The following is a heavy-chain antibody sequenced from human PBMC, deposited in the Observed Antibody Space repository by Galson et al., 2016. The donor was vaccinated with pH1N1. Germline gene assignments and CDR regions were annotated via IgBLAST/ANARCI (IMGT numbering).Heavy chain of an antibody. CDR1: GYIFTSDY. D-gene: IGHD7-27*01. CDR2: IDPSNGGT. J-gene: IGHJ4*02. CDR3: IRDLGRLRDF. Sequence: CKASGYIFTSDYFHWVRQAPGRGLEWMGVIDPSNGGTTFAQKLQSLVTMTRDTSTSTVYMELRGLKSEDTAVYYCIRDLGRLRDFWGQGTLVTVSS. V-gene: IGHV1-46*03.